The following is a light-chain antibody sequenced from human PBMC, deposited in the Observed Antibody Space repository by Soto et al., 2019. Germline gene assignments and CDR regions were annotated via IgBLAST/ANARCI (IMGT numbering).Light chain of an antibody. CDR1: QTVRNKF. Sequence: DIVMTQSPVTLSLSPGERATISCRASQTVRNKFLAWYQQKPGQPPRLIIYDASTRATGIPARFSGSQSGTEFTLTISSLMSEDFEVYFCQQYNNWPLTFGGGTKVDIK. CDR3: QQYNNWPLT. J-gene: IGKJ4*01. V-gene: IGKV3D-15*01. CDR2: DAS.